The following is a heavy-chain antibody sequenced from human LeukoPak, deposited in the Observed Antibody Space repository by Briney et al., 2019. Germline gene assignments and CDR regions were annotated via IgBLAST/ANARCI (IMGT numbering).Heavy chain of an antibody. V-gene: IGHV1-69*13. CDR3: ARGSGDYVWGSYRPIHLDS. CDR1: GYTFRNYG. J-gene: IGHJ4*02. D-gene: IGHD3-16*02. Sequence: GASVKVSCKASGYTFRNYGINWVRQAPGQGLEWMGGIIPMFGTADYAQKFQGRVTITADESTTTAYMDLSSLRSEDTAVYYCARGSGDYVWGSYRPIHLDSWGQGTLVTVSS. CDR2: IIPMFGTA.